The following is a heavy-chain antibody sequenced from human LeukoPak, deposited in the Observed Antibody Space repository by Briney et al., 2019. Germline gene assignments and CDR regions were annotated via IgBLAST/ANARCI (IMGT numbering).Heavy chain of an antibody. CDR1: SYTFTRFG. Sequence: ASVKVSCKASSYTFTRFGVSWVRQAPGQGLEWVGWINPKNGGSNYAQKFQGRVTMTRDRSISTAYMELSRLTSDDTAVYYCARASFWESPINWFAPWGQGTLVTVSS. V-gene: IGHV1-2*02. CDR3: ARASFWESPINWFAP. J-gene: IGHJ5*02. CDR2: INPKNGGS. D-gene: IGHD3-16*01.